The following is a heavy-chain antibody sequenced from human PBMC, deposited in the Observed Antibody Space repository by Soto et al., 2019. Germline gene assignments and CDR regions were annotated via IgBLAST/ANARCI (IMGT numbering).Heavy chain of an antibody. V-gene: IGHV3-74*01. Sequence: PGGSLRLSCAASGFTFSSYWMHWVRQAPGKGLVWVSRINSDGSSTSYADSVKGRFTISRDNAKNTLYLQMNSLRAEDTAVYYCAMNHDTTSYSFDYWGQGTLVTVSS. J-gene: IGHJ4*02. CDR1: GFTFSSYW. CDR2: INSDGSST. CDR3: AMNHDTTSYSFDY. D-gene: IGHD2-2*01.